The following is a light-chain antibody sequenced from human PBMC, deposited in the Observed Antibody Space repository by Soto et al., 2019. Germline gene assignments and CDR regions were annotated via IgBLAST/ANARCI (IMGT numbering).Light chain of an antibody. Sequence: DIPMTQSPSTLSASVGDRVTVTCRASQSISSWLAWYQQKPGKAPKLLIYKASSLESGVPSRFSGSGSGTEFTLTISSLQPDDFATYYCQQYDSFSLTFAGGTKVEIK. CDR2: KAS. J-gene: IGKJ4*01. CDR3: QQYDSFSLT. CDR1: QSISSW. V-gene: IGKV1-5*03.